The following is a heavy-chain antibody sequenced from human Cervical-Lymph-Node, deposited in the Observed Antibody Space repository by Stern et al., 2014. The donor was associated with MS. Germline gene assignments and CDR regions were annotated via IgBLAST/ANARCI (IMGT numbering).Heavy chain of an antibody. Sequence: VHLVESGGCLVKPGGSLRLSCAASGFTFSDYYMSWIRQAPGKGLERVSYLSSSGSTIYYADSVKGRFTISRDNAKNSLYLQMNSLRAEDTAVYYCARDSPSWGWCFDYWGQGTLVTVSS. CDR2: LSSSGSTI. CDR3: ARDSPSWGWCFDY. J-gene: IGHJ4*02. D-gene: IGHD6-19*01. V-gene: IGHV3-11*01. CDR1: GFTFSDYY.